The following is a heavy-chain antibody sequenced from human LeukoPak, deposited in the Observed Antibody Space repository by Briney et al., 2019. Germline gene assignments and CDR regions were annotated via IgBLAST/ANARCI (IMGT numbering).Heavy chain of an antibody. J-gene: IGHJ4*02. CDR1: GYTFTGHY. Sequence: ASVKVSCKASGYTFTGHYMHWVRQAPGQGLEWMGWINPNDGGADFEQKFQGRVTMTRDTSISTAYMELSRLRSDDTAVYYCARASYGDYWGQGTLVTVSS. CDR2: INPNDGGA. D-gene: IGHD4-17*01. CDR3: ARASYGDY. V-gene: IGHV1-2*02.